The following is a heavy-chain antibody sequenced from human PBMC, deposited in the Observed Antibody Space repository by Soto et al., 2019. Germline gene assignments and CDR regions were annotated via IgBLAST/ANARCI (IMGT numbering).Heavy chain of an antibody. Sequence: SETLSLTCTVSGDSISSTTYYWGWIRQPPGKGLEWIGTISYSGNTHYNPSLKSRSTISVDTSKNQFSLKLSSVTAADTAVYYCARRPEQQLVFYYFDYWGHGSLVT. CDR1: GDSISSTTYY. CDR2: ISYSGNT. J-gene: IGHJ4*01. D-gene: IGHD6-13*01. CDR3: ARRPEQQLVFYYFDY. V-gene: IGHV4-39*01.